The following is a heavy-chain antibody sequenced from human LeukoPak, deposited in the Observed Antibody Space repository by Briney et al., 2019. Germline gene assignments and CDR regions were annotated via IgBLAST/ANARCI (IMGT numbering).Heavy chain of an antibody. J-gene: IGHJ4*02. CDR2: ISGSGGST. Sequence: GGSLRLSCAASGFTFSSYAMSWVRQAPGKGLEWVSAISGSGGSTYYADSVKGRFTISRDNSKNTLYLQMNRLRAEDTAVYYCAKDWALTGYYSPVDYWGQGTLVTVSS. CDR1: GFTFSSYA. V-gene: IGHV3-23*01. D-gene: IGHD3-9*01. CDR3: AKDWALTGYYSPVDY.